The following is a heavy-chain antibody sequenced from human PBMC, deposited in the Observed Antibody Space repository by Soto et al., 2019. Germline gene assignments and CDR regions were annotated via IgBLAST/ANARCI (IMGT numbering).Heavy chain of an antibody. CDR2: ISYDGSNK. Sequence: GGSLRRSCAASGFTFSSYAMHWVRQAPGKGLEWVAVISYDGSNKYYADSVKGRFTISRDNSKNTLYLQMNSLRAEDTAVYYCAREYSSSWYRYAFDIWGQGTMVTVSS. J-gene: IGHJ3*02. CDR3: AREYSSSWYRYAFDI. D-gene: IGHD6-13*01. V-gene: IGHV3-30-3*01. CDR1: GFTFSSYA.